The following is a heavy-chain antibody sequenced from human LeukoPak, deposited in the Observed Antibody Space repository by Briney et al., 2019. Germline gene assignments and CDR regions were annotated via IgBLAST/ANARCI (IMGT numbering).Heavy chain of an antibody. D-gene: IGHD6-19*01. V-gene: IGHV4-4*07. CDR2: IYTSGST. J-gene: IGHJ2*01. Sequence: SETLSLTCTVSGGPIGSYYWSWIRQPAGKGLEWIGRIYTSGSTNYNPSLKSRVTMSVDTSKNQFSLKLSSVTAADTAVYYCARGSSGWYRWYFDLWGRGTLVTVSS. CDR3: ARGSSGWYRWYFDL. CDR1: GGPIGSYY.